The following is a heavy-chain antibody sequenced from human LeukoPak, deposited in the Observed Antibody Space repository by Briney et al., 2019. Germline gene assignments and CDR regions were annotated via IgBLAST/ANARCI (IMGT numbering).Heavy chain of an antibody. Sequence: SSETLSLTCAVYGGSFSGYYWSWIRQPPGKGLEWIGEINHSGSTNYNPSLKSRVTISVDTSKNQFSLKLSSVTAADTAVYYCARKAYGDWDYWGQGTLVTVSS. CDR3: ARKAYGDWDY. J-gene: IGHJ4*02. V-gene: IGHV4-34*01. CDR2: INHSGST. D-gene: IGHD4-17*01. CDR1: GGSFSGYY.